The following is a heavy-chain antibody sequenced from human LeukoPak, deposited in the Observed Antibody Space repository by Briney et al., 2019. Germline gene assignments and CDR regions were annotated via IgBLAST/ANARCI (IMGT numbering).Heavy chain of an antibody. CDR3: PRGLRVTSYYGMDV. CDR1: GYTFTSYD. J-gene: IGHJ6*02. CDR2: MNPNSGNT. Sequence: ASVKVSCKASGYTFTSYDINWVRQATGQGLEWMGWMNPNSGNTGYAQKFQGRVTMTRNTSISTAYMELSSLRSEDTAVYYCPRGLRVTSYYGMDVWGQGTTVTLSS. V-gene: IGHV1-8*01.